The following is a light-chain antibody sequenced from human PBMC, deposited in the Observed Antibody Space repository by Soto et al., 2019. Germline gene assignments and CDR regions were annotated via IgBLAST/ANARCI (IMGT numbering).Light chain of an antibody. CDR2: AAS. J-gene: IGKJ2*01. Sequence: DIQMTQSPSSLSASVGDIVTITCRASQSITTFLNWYQQKPGEAPKFLIHAASSVQSGVPSRFSGRGSGTDFTLTISSLQPDDFATYFCQQSFSIPNTFGQGTRLEIK. V-gene: IGKV1-39*01. CDR3: QQSFSIPNT. CDR1: QSITTF.